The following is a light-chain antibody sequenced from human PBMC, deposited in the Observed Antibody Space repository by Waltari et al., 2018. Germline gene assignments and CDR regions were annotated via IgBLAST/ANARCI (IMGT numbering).Light chain of an antibody. J-gene: IGKJ1*01. CDR3: QQYYSKT. Sequence: IVLTQSPDSLAVSLGARPTLSSESSQSLSSNNKNYLAWYQQRPGPPPKLLISWASTRQSGVPDRFSGSGSGTHFTLTISSLQAEDVAVYFCQQYYSKTFGQGTKVEIK. CDR2: WAS. V-gene: IGKV4-1*01. CDR1: QSLSSNNKNY.